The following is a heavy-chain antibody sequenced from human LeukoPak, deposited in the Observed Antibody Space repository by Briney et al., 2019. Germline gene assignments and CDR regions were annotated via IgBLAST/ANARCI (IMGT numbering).Heavy chain of an antibody. V-gene: IGHV1-8*01. CDR3: ARGRAPYYYDSSGYYGLAFDI. J-gene: IGHJ3*02. CDR2: MNPNSGNT. CDR1: RYTFTSYD. D-gene: IGHD3-22*01. Sequence: VASVKVSCKASRYTFTSYDINWVRQATGQGLEWMGWMNPNSGNTGYAQKFQGRVTMTRNTSISTAYMELSSLRSEDTAVYYCARGRAPYYYDSSGYYGLAFDIWGQGTMVTVSS.